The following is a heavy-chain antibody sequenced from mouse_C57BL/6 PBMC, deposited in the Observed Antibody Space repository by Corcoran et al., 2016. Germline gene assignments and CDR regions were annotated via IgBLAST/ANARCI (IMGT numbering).Heavy chain of an antibody. D-gene: IGHD1-1*01. CDR3: ARGDYYGSRDYAMYY. Sequence: EVQLKQSGSELVKPGASVKIPCKASGYTFTDYNRDWVKQSHGKSVEWIGDINPNNGGTIYNQKFKGKATLTVDKSSSTAYMELRSLTSEDTAVYYCARGDYYGSRDYAMYYWGQGTSVPVSS. V-gene: IGHV1-18*01. CDR2: INPNNGGT. CDR1: GYTFTDYN. J-gene: IGHJ4*01.